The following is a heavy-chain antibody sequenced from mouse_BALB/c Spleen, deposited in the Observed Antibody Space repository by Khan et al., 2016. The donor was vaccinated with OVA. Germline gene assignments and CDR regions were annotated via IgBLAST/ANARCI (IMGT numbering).Heavy chain of an antibody. D-gene: IGHD4-1*01. CDR1: GYSITSDYA. CDR2: ISYSGST. V-gene: IGHV3-2*02. CDR3: AMGRTY. Sequence: EVQLVESGPGLVKPSQSLSLTCTVTGYSITSDYAWNWIRQFPGNKLEWMGYISYSGSTSYNPSLKSRISITRDTSKNQFFLQLNSVTTADTATXYCAMGRTYWGQGTLVTVSA. J-gene: IGHJ3*01.